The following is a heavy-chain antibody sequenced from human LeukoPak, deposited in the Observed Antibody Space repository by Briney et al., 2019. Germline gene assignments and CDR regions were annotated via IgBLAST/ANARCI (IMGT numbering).Heavy chain of an antibody. CDR3: ARGRYCSADICSGGDAFDI. Sequence: SETLSLTCAVSGGSINNYYWSWIRQPAGKGLEWIGRIYTRGSTNYNPSLKSRVTMSVDTSKNQFSLKLSSVTAADTAVYYCARGRYCSADICSGGDAFDIWGQGTMVSVSS. D-gene: IGHD2-15*01. CDR2: IYTRGST. J-gene: IGHJ3*02. CDR1: GGSINNYY. V-gene: IGHV4-4*07.